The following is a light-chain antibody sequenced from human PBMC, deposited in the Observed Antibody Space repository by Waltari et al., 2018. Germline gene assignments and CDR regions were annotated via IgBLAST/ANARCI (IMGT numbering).Light chain of an antibody. CDR2: SAS. CDR1: NIGTKS. Sequence: SYVLTQPPSVSVAPGESARITCGGNNIGTKSVHWYQQKPGQAPVLVIYSASDRPSGIPERFSGANSGNTATLTISRVEAGDEADYYCQVWEISRDHYVFGSGTEVTVL. V-gene: IGLV3-21*01. CDR3: QVWEISRDHYV. J-gene: IGLJ1*01.